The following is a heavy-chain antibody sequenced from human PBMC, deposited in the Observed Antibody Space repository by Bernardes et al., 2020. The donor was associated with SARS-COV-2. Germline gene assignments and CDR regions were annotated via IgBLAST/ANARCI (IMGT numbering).Heavy chain of an antibody. D-gene: IGHD3-10*01. Sequence: GRSLRPSGTASGFAFRNYGMHWVRQIQGKRPEWLAVISYAGSQKRYEDSLEGRFSIARDSSTDTLYLHMNDLRPEDTAIYYCVKVSNIFWFGEGRGLFDYWGQGTLVTVSS. CDR3: VKVSNIFWFGEGRGLFDY. V-gene: IGHV3-30*18. CDR2: ISYAGSQK. J-gene: IGHJ4*02. CDR1: GFAFRNYG.